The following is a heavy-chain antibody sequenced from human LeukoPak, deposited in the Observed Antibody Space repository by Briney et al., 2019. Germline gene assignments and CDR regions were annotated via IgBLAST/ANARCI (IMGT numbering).Heavy chain of an antibody. CDR3: AREEGIAAAGALEY. V-gene: IGHV4-59*01. D-gene: IGHD6-13*01. Sequence: EPSETLSLTCSVPIDSITSYYWSWIRQPPGKGLEWIGFIYHSGNTNYNPSLATRVAMSVDTSKTQITLRLSSVTAADTAVYYCAREEGIAAAGALEYWGQGILVTVSS. CDR2: IYHSGNT. J-gene: IGHJ4*02. CDR1: IDSITSYY.